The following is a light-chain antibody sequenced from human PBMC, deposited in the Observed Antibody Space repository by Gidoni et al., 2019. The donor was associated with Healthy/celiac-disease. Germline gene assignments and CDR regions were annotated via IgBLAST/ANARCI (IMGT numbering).Light chain of an antibody. CDR2: GAS. Sequence: EIVLTQSPGTLSLSPGESATLSCRASQRVRSSYLAWYQQKPGQAPRLLIYGASSRATGIPDRVSGSGSGTDFTLTISRLEPEDFAVYYCQQYGSSRWTFGQGTKVEIK. CDR1: QRVRSSY. J-gene: IGKJ1*01. CDR3: QQYGSSRWT. V-gene: IGKV3-20*01.